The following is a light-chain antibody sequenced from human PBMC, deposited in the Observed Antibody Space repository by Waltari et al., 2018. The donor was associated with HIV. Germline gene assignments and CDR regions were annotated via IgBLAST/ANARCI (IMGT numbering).Light chain of an antibody. J-gene: IGKJ5*01. V-gene: IGKV4-1*01. Sequence: QSPDSLAVSLGATATIKCNSSRSLLYGTNDYNYVAWYPRKPGLRPKLRIYWGSTRESAGPERVSGSGSGTDFTLTIRRVQPEDVGFYYCQQYYSSPLTFGQGTLLEI. CDR2: WGS. CDR1: RSLLYGTNDYNY. CDR3: QQYYSSPLT.